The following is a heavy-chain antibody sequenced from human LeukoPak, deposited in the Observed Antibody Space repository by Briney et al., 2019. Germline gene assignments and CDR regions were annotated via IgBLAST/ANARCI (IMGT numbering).Heavy chain of an antibody. CDR1: GGSIGSYY. Sequence: SETLSLTCTVSGGSIGSYYWSWIRQPPGKGLEWIGYIYYSGSTNYNPSLKSRVAISVDTSKNQFSLKLTSVTAADTAVYFCARDRGYGHAFDIWGQGTMVTVSS. CDR2: IYYSGST. J-gene: IGHJ3*02. D-gene: IGHD2-15*01. CDR3: ARDRGYGHAFDI. V-gene: IGHV4-59*01.